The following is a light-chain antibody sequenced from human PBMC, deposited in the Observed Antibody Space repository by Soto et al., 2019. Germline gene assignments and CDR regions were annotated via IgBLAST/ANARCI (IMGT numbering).Light chain of an antibody. CDR1: SSDVGGYNY. J-gene: IGLJ3*02. Sequence: QSALTQPASVSGSPGQSITMSCTGTSSDVGGYNYVSWYQHHPGKAPKLMLYEVNNRPSGVSDRFSASKSGNTASLTISGLQAEDEADYYCSSYTSSTTWVFGGGTKVTVL. CDR3: SSYTSSTTWV. V-gene: IGLV2-14*01. CDR2: EVN.